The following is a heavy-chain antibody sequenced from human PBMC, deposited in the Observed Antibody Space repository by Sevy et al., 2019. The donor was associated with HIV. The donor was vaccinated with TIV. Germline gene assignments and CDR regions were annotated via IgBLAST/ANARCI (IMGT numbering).Heavy chain of an antibody. D-gene: IGHD6-13*01. CDR1: GFTFSSYS. CDR2: ISSSSSYI. J-gene: IGHJ4*02. V-gene: IGHV3-21*01. Sequence: GGSLRLSCAASGFTFSSYSMNWVRQAPGKGLEWVSSISSSSSYIYYADSVKGRFTISRDNAKNSLYLQMNSLRAEDTAVYYCAREGALGAAADYFDYWGQGTLVTVSS. CDR3: AREGALGAAADYFDY.